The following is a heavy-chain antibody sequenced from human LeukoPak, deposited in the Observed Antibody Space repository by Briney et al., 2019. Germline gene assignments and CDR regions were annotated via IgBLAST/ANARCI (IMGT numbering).Heavy chain of an antibody. Sequence: ASVKVSCKVSGGTFSSYAISWVRQAPGQGLEWMGRIIPIFGIANYAQKFRGRVTITADKSTSTAYMELSSLRSEDTAVYYCAVRKGEAVAGTGINWFDPWGQGTLVTVS. CDR3: AVRKGEAVAGTGINWFDP. V-gene: IGHV1-69*04. J-gene: IGHJ5*02. CDR1: GGTFSSYA. D-gene: IGHD6-19*01. CDR2: IIPIFGIA.